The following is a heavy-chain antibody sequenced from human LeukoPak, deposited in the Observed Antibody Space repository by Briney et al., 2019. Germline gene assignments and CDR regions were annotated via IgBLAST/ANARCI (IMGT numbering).Heavy chain of an antibody. CDR1: GFSLSTSGMC. D-gene: IGHD2-2*01. Sequence: ESGPALVKPTQPLTLTCTFSGFSLSTSGMCVTWIRQPPGKALEWLARIDGDDDKYYYTSLKTRLTISKDASKNQVVLTMTNMDPVDTATYYCARIRGSRYYLDYWGQGALVTVSS. J-gene: IGHJ4*02. CDR3: ARIRGSRYYLDY. CDR2: IDGDDDK. V-gene: IGHV2-70*11.